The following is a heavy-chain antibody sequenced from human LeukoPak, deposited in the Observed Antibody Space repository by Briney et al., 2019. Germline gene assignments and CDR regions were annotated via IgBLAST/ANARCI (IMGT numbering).Heavy chain of an antibody. CDR2: ISSSSSYI. V-gene: IGHV3-21*01. J-gene: IGHJ4*02. CDR3: ARDGVLLWFGEFFDY. D-gene: IGHD3-10*01. Sequence: GGSLRLSCAASGFTFSSYSMNWVRQAPGKGLEWVSSISSSSSYIYYADSVKGRFTISRDNAKNSLYPQMNSLRAEDTAVYYCARDGVLLWFGEFFDYWGQGTLVTVSS. CDR1: GFTFSSYS.